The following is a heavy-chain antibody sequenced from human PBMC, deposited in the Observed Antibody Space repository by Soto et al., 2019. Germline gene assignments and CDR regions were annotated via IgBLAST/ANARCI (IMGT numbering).Heavy chain of an antibody. Sequence: GGSLRLSCAASGFTFSDHYMDWVRQAPGKGLEWVGRTRNKANSYTPEYAASVKGRFTISRDDSKNSLYLQMNSLKTEDTAVYYCARVHEGLYCSGGSCYYYYYYMDVWGKGTTVTVSS. D-gene: IGHD2-15*01. J-gene: IGHJ6*03. CDR2: TRNKANSYTP. V-gene: IGHV3-72*01. CDR3: ARVHEGLYCSGGSCYYYYYYMDV. CDR1: GFTFSDHY.